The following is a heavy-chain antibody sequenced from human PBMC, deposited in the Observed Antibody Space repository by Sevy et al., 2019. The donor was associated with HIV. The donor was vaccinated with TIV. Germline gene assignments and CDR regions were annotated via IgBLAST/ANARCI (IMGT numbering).Heavy chain of an antibody. Sequence: GGSLRLSCAASGFTFSSYWMSWVRQAPGKGLEWVANIKQDGSEKYYVDSVKGRFTISRDNAKNSLYLQMNSLRAEDTVVYYCARVQTPYYDFWSGYSAYYYYGMDVWGQGTTVTVSS. CDR1: GFTFSSYW. CDR3: ARVQTPYYDFWSGYSAYYYYGMDV. CDR2: IKQDGSEK. D-gene: IGHD3-3*01. J-gene: IGHJ6*02. V-gene: IGHV3-7*01.